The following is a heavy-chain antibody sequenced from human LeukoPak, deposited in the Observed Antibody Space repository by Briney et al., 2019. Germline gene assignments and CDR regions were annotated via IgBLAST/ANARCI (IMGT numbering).Heavy chain of an antibody. J-gene: IGHJ4*02. CDR3: AKEVVWFGELRG. Sequence: GGSLRLSCAASGFTVSSNYMSWVRQTPGKGLEWVSVIYSGGSTYYADSVKGRFTISRDNSKNTLYLQMNSLRAEDTAVYYCAKEVVWFGELRGWGQGTLVTVSS. CDR1: GFTVSSNY. D-gene: IGHD3-10*01. V-gene: IGHV3-53*01. CDR2: IYSGGST.